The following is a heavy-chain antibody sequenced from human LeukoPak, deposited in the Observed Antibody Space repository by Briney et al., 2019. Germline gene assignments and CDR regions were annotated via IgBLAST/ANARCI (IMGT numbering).Heavy chain of an antibody. D-gene: IGHD6-6*01. CDR3: ARLSGLVLDPYYYYYYYMDV. CDR1: GGSISSSSYY. V-gene: IGHV4-39*01. CDR2: IYYSGST. Sequence: PSENLSLTCTVSGGSISSSSYYWGWIRQPPGKVLEWIGSIYYSGSTYYNPSLKSRVTISVDTSKNQLSLKLSSVTAADTAVYYCARLSGLVLDPYYYYYYYMDVWGKGTTVTVSS. J-gene: IGHJ6*03.